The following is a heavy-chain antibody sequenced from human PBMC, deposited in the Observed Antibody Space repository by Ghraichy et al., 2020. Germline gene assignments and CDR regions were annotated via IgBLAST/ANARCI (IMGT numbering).Heavy chain of an antibody. CDR3: TTDILVVPAAILSGYFDY. D-gene: IGHD2-2*01. J-gene: IGHJ4*02. Sequence: GGSLRLSCAASGFTFSNAWMSWVRQAPGKGLEWVGRIKSKTDGGTTDYAAPVKGRFTISRDDSKNTLYLQMNSLKTEDTAVYYCTTDILVVPAAILSGYFDYWGQGTLVTVSS. CDR1: GFTFSNAW. CDR2: IKSKTDGGTT. V-gene: IGHV3-15*01.